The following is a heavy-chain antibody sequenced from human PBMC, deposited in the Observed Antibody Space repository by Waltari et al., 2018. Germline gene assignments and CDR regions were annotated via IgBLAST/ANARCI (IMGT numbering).Heavy chain of an antibody. J-gene: IGHJ3*02. Sequence: EVQLVESGGGLVQPGGSLRLSCAASGFTFSSYSMNWVRQAPGKGLEWVSYISSSSSTIYYADSVKGRFTISRDNAKNSLYLQMNSLRAEDTAVYYCATSGFNAFDIWGQGTMVTVSS. CDR1: GFTFSSYS. CDR2: ISSSSSTI. CDR3: ATSGFNAFDI. V-gene: IGHV3-48*01. D-gene: IGHD3-10*01.